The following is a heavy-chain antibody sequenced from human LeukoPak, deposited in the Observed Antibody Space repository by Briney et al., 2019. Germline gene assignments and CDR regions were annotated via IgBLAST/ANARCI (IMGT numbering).Heavy chain of an antibody. CDR2: INPSSGYT. Sequence: ASVKVSCKASGYTFTNYYIHWVRQAPGQGLEWMGLINPSSGYTVYTQKFQGRVTLTRDTSISTAYMELYSLRSEDTAVYYCARGDYWGQGTLVTVSS. V-gene: IGHV1-46*01. CDR3: ARGDY. CDR1: GYTFTNYY. J-gene: IGHJ4*02.